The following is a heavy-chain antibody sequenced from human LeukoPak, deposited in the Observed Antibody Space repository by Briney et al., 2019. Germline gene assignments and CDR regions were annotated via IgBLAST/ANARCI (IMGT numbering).Heavy chain of an antibody. Sequence: PSETLSLTCTVSGGSISSSSYYWGWIRQPPGKGLEWIGSIYYSGSTYYNPSLKSRVTISVDTSKNQFSLKLSSVTAADTAVYYCARDMSPLLWFGESLYGMDVWGQGTTVTVSS. D-gene: IGHD3-10*01. CDR3: ARDMSPLLWFGESLYGMDV. V-gene: IGHV4-39*07. J-gene: IGHJ6*02. CDR1: GGSISSSSYY. CDR2: IYYSGST.